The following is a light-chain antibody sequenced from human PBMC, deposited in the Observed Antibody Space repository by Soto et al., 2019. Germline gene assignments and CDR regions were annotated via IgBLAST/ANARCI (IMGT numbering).Light chain of an antibody. Sequence: DIQMTQSPSTLSASVGDRVTITCRASQSISTWLAWYQQTPGKAPKLLIYDASNLETGVPSRFSGSGSETDFTFTISSLQPEDIATYYCQQYNILPLTFGGGTKVEIK. CDR1: QSISTW. CDR3: QQYNILPLT. V-gene: IGKV1-33*01. J-gene: IGKJ4*01. CDR2: DAS.